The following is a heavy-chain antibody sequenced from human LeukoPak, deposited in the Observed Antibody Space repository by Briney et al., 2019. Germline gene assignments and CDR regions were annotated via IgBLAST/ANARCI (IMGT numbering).Heavy chain of an antibody. CDR3: ARGAVSLVRGVIITVWFDP. CDR1: GGSISSSIYY. Sequence: SETLSLTCTVSGGSISSSIYYWGWIRQPPGKGLEWIGSMYYSGSTYYNPSLKSRVIISVDTSKNQFSLKMSSVTAADTAVYYCARGAVSLVRGVIITVWFDPWGQGTLVTVSS. J-gene: IGHJ5*02. CDR2: MYYSGST. V-gene: IGHV4-39*07. D-gene: IGHD3-10*01.